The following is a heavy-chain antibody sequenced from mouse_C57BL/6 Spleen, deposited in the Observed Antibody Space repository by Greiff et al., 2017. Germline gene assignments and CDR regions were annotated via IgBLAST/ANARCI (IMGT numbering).Heavy chain of an antibody. CDR2: IWGDGST. J-gene: IGHJ3*01. CDR1: GFSLTSYG. Sequence: VQRVESGPGLVAPSQSLSITCTVSGFSLTSYGVSWVRQPPGKGLEWLGVIWGDGSTNYHSALISRLSIRTDNSKSQVFLKLNSLQTDDTATDYSAKQISTMSTTGVAYWGQETLVTVSA. V-gene: IGHV2-3*01. CDR3: AKQISTMSTTGVAY. D-gene: IGHD2-4*01.